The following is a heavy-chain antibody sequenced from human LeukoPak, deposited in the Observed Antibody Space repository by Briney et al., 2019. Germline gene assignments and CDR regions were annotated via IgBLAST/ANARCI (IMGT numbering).Heavy chain of an antibody. CDR1: GGSISSSSYY. J-gene: IGHJ4*02. V-gene: IGHV4-39*07. CDR3: AYILTGN. D-gene: IGHD3-9*01. CDR2: INHSGST. Sequence: PSETLSLTCTVSGGSISSSSYYWSWIRQPPGKGLEWIGEINHSGSTNYNPSLKSRVTISVDTSKNQFSLKLSSVTAADTAVYYCAYILTGNWGQGTLVTVSS.